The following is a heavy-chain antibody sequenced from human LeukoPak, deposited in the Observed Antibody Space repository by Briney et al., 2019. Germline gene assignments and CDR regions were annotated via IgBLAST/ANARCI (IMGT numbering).Heavy chain of an antibody. CDR1: GGSISSGGYY. V-gene: IGHV4-31*03. CDR3: AREREDTAILYYFDH. CDR2: IYYSGST. D-gene: IGHD5-18*01. Sequence: SETLSLTCTVSGGSISSGGYYWSWIRQHPGKGLEWIGYIYYSGSTYYNPSLKSRVTISVDTSKNQFSLKLSPVTAADTAVYYCAREREDTAILYYFDHWGQGTLVTVSS. J-gene: IGHJ4*02.